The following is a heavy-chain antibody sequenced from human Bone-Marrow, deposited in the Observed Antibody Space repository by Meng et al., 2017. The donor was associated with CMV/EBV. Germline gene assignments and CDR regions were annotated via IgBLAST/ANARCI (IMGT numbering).Heavy chain of an antibody. D-gene: IGHD3-3*01. V-gene: IGHV4-34*01. CDR1: GGSFSGYY. CDR3: ARARRYYDFWSGFGPTD. CDR2: INHSGST. Sequence: SETLSLTCAVYGGSFSGYYWSWIRQPPGKGLEWIGEINHSGSTNYNPSLKSRATISVDTSKNQFSLKLTSVTAADTAVYYCARARRYYDFWSGFGPTDWGQGTLVTFSS. J-gene: IGHJ4*02.